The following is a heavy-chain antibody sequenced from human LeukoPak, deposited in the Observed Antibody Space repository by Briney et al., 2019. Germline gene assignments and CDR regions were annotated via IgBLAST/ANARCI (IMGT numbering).Heavy chain of an antibody. CDR2: IKQDGSEK. D-gene: IGHD3-9*01. V-gene: IGHV3-7*03. CDR3: AKLGPTHYDIFDI. J-gene: IGHJ3*02. CDR1: GFTFSSYW. Sequence: GGSLRLSCAASGFTFSSYWMSWVRQAPGKGLEWVANIKQDGSEKYYVDSVKGRFTISRDNSKNTLYLQMNSLRAEDTAVYYCAKLGPTHYDIFDIWGQGTMVTVSS.